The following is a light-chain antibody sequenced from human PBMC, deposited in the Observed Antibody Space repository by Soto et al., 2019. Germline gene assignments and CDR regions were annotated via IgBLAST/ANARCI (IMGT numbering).Light chain of an antibody. CDR3: SSYTNNNTLV. J-gene: IGLJ1*01. CDR2: EVS. V-gene: IGLV2-14*02. Sequence: QSVLTQPASVSGSPGQSITISCTGTSSDVGSYNLVSWYQQHPGKAPKLMIYEVSNRPSGVSNRFSGSKSGNTASLTISGLQAEDEADYYCSSYTNNNTLVFGTGTKLTVL. CDR1: SSDVGSYNL.